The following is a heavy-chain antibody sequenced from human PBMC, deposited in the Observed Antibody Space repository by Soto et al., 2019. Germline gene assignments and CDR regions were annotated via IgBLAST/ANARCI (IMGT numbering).Heavy chain of an antibody. J-gene: IGHJ5*02. Sequence: RASVKVSCKASGYTFTSYYMHWVRQAPGQGLEWMGIINPSGGSTSYAQKFQGRVTMTRDTSTSTVYMELSSLRSEDTAVYYCARASDYSKPKNRNKFDPWGQGTLVTVSS. D-gene: IGHD4-4*01. CDR3: ARASDYSKPKNRNKFDP. CDR1: GYTFTSYY. CDR2: INPSGGST. V-gene: IGHV1-46*03.